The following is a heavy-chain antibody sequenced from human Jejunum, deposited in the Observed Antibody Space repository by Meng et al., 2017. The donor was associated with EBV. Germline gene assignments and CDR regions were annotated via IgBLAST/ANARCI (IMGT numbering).Heavy chain of an antibody. CDR2: IYYSGST. CDR1: GDSIDSRNW. Sequence: QGHLQVSCQGLVKPSGTLSLTCAVSGDSIDSRNWWSWVRQSPERGLEWIGEIYYSGSTNYNPSLKSRVTILVDRSENHFSLHLSSVTAADTAVYYCVRGGDYCLVYWGQGTLVTVSS. CDR3: VRGGDYCLVY. J-gene: IGHJ4*02. D-gene: IGHD2-21*02. V-gene: IGHV4-4*02.